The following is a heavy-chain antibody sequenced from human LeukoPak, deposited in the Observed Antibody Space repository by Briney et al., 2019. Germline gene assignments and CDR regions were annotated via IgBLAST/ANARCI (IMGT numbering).Heavy chain of an antibody. D-gene: IGHD2-2*01. CDR2: ISSSGSTI. CDR3: ARSFSRSAHKDY. CDR1: GFTFSDYY. Sequence: XGSLXLSCAASGFTFSDYYMSWIRQAPGKGLEWVSYISSSGSTIYYADSVKGRFTISRDNAKNSLYLQMNSLRAEDTAVYYCARSFSRSAHKDYWGQGTLVTVSS. V-gene: IGHV3-11*04. J-gene: IGHJ4*02.